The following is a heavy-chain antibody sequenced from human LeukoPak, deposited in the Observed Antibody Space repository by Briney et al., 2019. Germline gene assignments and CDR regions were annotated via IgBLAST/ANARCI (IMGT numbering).Heavy chain of an antibody. CDR2: ISSSGSTI. D-gene: IGHD5-18*01. Sequence: GGSLRLSCAASGFTFSDYYMSWIRQAPGKGLEWVPYISSSGSTIYYADSVKGRFTISRDNAKNSLYLQMNSLRAEDTAVYYLARGLASWIQLWSASDYWGQGTLVTVSS. CDR1: GFTFSDYY. CDR3: ARGLASWIQLWSASDY. J-gene: IGHJ4*02. V-gene: IGHV3-11*01.